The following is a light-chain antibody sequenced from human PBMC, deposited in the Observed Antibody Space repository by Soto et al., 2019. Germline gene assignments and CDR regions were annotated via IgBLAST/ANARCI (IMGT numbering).Light chain of an antibody. CDR1: NIGSKT. CDR3: QVWDSSSDHSV. Sequence: SYELTQSPSVSVAPGQTARIACGGNNIGSKTGHWYQQNPGQAPVLVVYDDRDRPSGIPERFSGSKSGNTATLTISSVEAGDEADYYCQVWDSSSDHSVFGTGTKLTVL. V-gene: IGLV3-21*02. CDR2: DDR. J-gene: IGLJ1*01.